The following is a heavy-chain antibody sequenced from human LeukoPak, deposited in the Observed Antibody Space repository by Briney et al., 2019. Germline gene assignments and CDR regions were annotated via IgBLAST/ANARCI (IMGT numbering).Heavy chain of an antibody. J-gene: IGHJ4*02. V-gene: IGHV3-23*01. Sequence: GGSLRLSCAASGFTFSGYAMSWVRQAPGKGLEYVSVISGSGGSTHYRDSVKGRFTISRDSSKNTLYLQMNSLRVEDTAVYYCAKDGTTTITFDYWGQGTLVTVSS. CDR1: GFTFSGYA. D-gene: IGHD1-1*01. CDR3: AKDGTTTITFDY. CDR2: ISGSGGST.